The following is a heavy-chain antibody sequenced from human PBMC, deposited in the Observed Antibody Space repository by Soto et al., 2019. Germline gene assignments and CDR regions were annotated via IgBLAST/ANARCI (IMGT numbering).Heavy chain of an antibody. CDR3: ARETAVANWFDP. CDR1: GGGY. CDR2: IYYSGST. D-gene: IGHD6-19*01. V-gene: IGHV4-61*08. Sequence: GGGYRSWKKQPPGKGLEWIGYIYYSGSTNYNPSLKSRVTISVDTSKNQFSLKLSSVTAADTAVYYCARETAVANWFDPWGQGTLVTVSS. J-gene: IGHJ5*02.